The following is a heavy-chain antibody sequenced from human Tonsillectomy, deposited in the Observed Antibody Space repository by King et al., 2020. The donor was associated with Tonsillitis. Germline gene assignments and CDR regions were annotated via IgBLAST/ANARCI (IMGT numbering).Heavy chain of an antibody. Sequence: TLKESGPTLVMPTQTLTLTCTFSGFSLTSSPVGVGWIRHPPGRALEWLAGIYWDDVTRYSPSLKNRVTITKDTSKNQVVLTLTNSDPVDTGTNYCAHRRDYGGQWDECSFDYWGQGTLVTVSS. CDR3: AHRRDYGGQWDECSFDY. V-gene: IGHV2-5*02. CDR2: IYWDDVT. CDR1: GFSLTSSPVG. J-gene: IGHJ4*02. D-gene: IGHD4/OR15-4a*01.